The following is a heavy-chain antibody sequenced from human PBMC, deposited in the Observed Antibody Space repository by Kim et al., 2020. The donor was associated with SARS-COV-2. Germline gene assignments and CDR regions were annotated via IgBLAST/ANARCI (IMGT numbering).Heavy chain of an antibody. CDR3: AKVHGGYYYGYFDY. CDR2: ISYDGSNK. CDR1: GFTFSRYG. V-gene: IGHV3-30*18. J-gene: IGHJ4*02. D-gene: IGHD3-22*01. Sequence: GGSLRLSCAASGFTFSRYGMHWVRQAPGKGLEWVAVISYDGSNKYYADSVKGRFTISRDNSKNTLYLQMNSLRAEDTAVYYCAKVHGGYYYGYFDYWGQGTLVTVSS.